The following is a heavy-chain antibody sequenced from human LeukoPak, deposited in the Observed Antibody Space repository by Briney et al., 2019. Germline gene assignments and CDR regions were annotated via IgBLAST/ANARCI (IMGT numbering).Heavy chain of an antibody. D-gene: IGHD6-13*01. CDR2: IKGEGSEK. CDR3: AKDWGYEEAGIDF. Sequence: PGGSLRLSCAASGFTFSTYWMSWVRQAPGKGLEWVAIIKGEGSEKTYVDSVKGRFSISRDNAENSLYLQMSSLRAEDTAVYYCAKDWGYEEAGIDFWGQGTLVTVS. J-gene: IGHJ4*02. CDR1: GFTFSTYW. V-gene: IGHV3-7*04.